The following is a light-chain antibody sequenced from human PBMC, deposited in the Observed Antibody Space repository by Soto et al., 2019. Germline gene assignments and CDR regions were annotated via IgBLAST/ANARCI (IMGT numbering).Light chain of an antibody. J-gene: IGKJ2*01. CDR1: QSIRNY. V-gene: IGKV1-39*01. Sequence: DIQMTQSPSSLSASVGDRVTITCRASQSIRNYVNWYQQKPGKAPKLLIYAASTLQGGVLSRFSGSGSGTDFTLTISSIQPEDFATYYCQQSVTTPYTCGQETRLDIK. CDR3: QQSVTTPYT. CDR2: AAS.